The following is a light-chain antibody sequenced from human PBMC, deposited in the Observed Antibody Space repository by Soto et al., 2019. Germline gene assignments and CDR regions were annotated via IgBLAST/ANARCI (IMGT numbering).Light chain of an antibody. V-gene: IGKV1-39*01. CDR3: QQSYSMSRT. Sequence: DIQMTQSPSSLSASVGDRVTISCRASQSIRVYLNWYEQKPGKAPKVLIYAASHLQTGVPSRFSGRGSGTDFTLTISSLQPEDFATYYCQQSYSMSRTFGQGTKVDIK. CDR2: AAS. CDR1: QSIRVY. J-gene: IGKJ1*01.